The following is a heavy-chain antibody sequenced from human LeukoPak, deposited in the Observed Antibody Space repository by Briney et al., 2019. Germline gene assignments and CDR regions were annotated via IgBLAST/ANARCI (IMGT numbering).Heavy chain of an antibody. Sequence: SVKVSCKASGGTFSSYAISWLRQAPGQGLEWMGGIIPIFGTANYAQKFQGRVTITADKSTSTAYMELSRLRSEDTAVYYCAKQKVRGVYYYGMDVWGKGTTVTVSS. D-gene: IGHD3-10*01. CDR2: IIPIFGTA. J-gene: IGHJ6*04. CDR1: GGTFSSYA. CDR3: AKQKVRGVYYYGMDV. V-gene: IGHV1-69*06.